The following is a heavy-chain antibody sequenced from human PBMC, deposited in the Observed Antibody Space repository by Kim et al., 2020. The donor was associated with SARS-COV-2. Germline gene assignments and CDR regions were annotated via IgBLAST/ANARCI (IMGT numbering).Heavy chain of an antibody. D-gene: IGHD6-13*01. Sequence: SETLSLTCTVSGGSMTSTTWDWIRQPPGKGLEWIGSMSNSGTTYQSPSLRSRVTMSVDTSNNQFSLKLSSVTAADTAAYYCARRGGISWFDYWGQGTLVTVSS. J-gene: IGHJ4*02. CDR1: GGSMTSTT. CDR2: MSNSGTT. CDR3: ARRGGISWFDY. V-gene: IGHV4-39*01.